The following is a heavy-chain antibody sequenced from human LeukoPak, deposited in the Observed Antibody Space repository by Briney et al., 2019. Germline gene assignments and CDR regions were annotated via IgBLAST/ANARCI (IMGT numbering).Heavy chain of an antibody. CDR3: ARGSGYYYRWYFDL. V-gene: IGHV3-23*01. D-gene: IGHD3-22*01. J-gene: IGHJ2*01. CDR1: GFTFSSYA. Sequence: GGSLRLSCAASGFTFSSYAMSWVRQAPGKGLEWVSAISGSGGSTYYADSVKGRFTISRDNSKNTLYLQMNSLRAEDTAVYYCARGSGYYYRWYFDLWGRGTLVTVSS. CDR2: ISGSGGST.